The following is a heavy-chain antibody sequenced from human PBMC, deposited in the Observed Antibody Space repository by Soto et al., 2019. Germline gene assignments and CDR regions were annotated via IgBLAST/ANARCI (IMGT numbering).Heavy chain of an antibody. V-gene: IGHV1-2*04. J-gene: IGHJ4*02. CDR1: GYTFTGYY. CDR2: INPNSGGT. D-gene: IGHD6-19*01. CDR3: ATSRLSISVAGETEYYFDY. Sequence: ASVKVSCKASGYTFTGYYMHWVRQAPGQGLEWMGWINPNSGGTNYGQKFQGWVTMTRDTSISTAYMELSRPTSDDTAVYYCATSRLSISVAGETEYYFDYWGQGTLVTVSS.